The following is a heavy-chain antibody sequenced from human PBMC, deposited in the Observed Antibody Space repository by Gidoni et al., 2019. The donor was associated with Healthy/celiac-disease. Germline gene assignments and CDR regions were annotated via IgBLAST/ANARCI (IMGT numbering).Heavy chain of an antibody. J-gene: IGHJ4*02. CDR2: ISSSSSYI. D-gene: IGHD1-1*01. Sequence: EVQLVESGGGLVKPGGSLRLSCAASGFTFSSYSMNWVRQAQGKGLEWVSSISSSSSYIYYADSVKGRFTISRDNAKNSLYLQMNSLRAEDTAVYYCARDWGVQERAGVFDYWGQGTLVTVSS. V-gene: IGHV3-21*01. CDR3: ARDWGVQERAGVFDY. CDR1: GFTFSSYS.